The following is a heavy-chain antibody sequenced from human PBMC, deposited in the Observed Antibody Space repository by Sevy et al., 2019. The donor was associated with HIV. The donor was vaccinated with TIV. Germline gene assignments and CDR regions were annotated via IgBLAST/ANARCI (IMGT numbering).Heavy chain of an antibody. V-gene: IGHV3-21*01. D-gene: IGHD6-19*01. Sequence: GGSLRLSCAASGFTFSSYWMTWVRQAPGKGLEWVSSISSSSSYIYYADSVKGRFTISRDNAKNSLYLQMNSLRAEDTAVYYCARDPGIAVAIDYWGQGTLVTVSS. CDR1: GFTFSSYW. J-gene: IGHJ4*02. CDR2: ISSSSSYI. CDR3: ARDPGIAVAIDY.